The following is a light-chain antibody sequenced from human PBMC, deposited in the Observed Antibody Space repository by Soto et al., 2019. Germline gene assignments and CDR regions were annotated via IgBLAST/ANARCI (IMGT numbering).Light chain of an antibody. J-gene: IGKJ1*01. CDR2: GAS. CDR3: QQYGSSPL. CDR1: QSVSSSC. Sequence: EIVLTQSPGTLSLSPGERATLSCRASQSVSSSCLAWYQQKPGQAPRLLIYGASSRATGIPDRFSGSGSGTDFTLTISRLEPEDFAVYYCQQYGSSPLFGQGTKVDIK. V-gene: IGKV3-20*01.